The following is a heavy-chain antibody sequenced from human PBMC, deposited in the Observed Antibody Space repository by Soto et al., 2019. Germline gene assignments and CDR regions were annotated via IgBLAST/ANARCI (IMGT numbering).Heavy chain of an antibody. CDR3: ARDFSYYVTSHSYLDY. V-gene: IGHV6-1*01. CDR1: GDSVSGNSAA. Sequence: SETLSLTCAISGDSVSGNSAAWNWIRQSPSRGLEWLGRTYYRSRWYNDCAVSGKSRITVTPDTSKNQFSLHLNSVTPEDTAVYYCARDFSYYVTSHSYLDYWGQGVLDTVSS. D-gene: IGHD3-16*01. CDR2: TYYRSRWYN. J-gene: IGHJ4*01.